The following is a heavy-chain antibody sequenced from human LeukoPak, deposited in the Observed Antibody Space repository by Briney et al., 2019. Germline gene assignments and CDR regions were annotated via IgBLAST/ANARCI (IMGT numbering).Heavy chain of an antibody. J-gene: IGHJ4*02. CDR1: GYTFTGYY. CDR3: ARDYYESSGYFGY. Sequence: ASVKVSCKASGYTFTGYYMHWVREAPGQGLEWMGWINPNSGGTNYAQKFQGRVTVTRDTSISTAYMELSRLRSDDTAVYYCARDYYESSGYFGYWGQGTLVTVSS. D-gene: IGHD3-22*01. CDR2: INPNSGGT. V-gene: IGHV1-2*02.